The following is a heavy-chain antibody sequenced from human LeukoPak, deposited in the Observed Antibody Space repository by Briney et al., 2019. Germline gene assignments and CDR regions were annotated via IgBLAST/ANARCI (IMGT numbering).Heavy chain of an antibody. Sequence: PGGTLRLSCAASGFTFSSYGMSWVRQAPGKGLEWVSAISGSGGSTYYADSVKGRFTISRDNSKNTLYLQMNSLRAEDTAVYYCAKERGRGYSYGRYFDYWGQGTLVTVSS. D-gene: IGHD5-18*01. J-gene: IGHJ4*02. CDR2: ISGSGGST. CDR1: GFTFSSYG. CDR3: AKERGRGYSYGRYFDY. V-gene: IGHV3-23*01.